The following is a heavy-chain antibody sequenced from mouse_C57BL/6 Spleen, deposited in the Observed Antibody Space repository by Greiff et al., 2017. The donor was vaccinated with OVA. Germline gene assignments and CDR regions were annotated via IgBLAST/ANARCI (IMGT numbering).Heavy chain of an antibody. J-gene: IGHJ4*01. CDR2: IRSKSNNYAT. CDR1: GFSFNTYA. V-gene: IGHV10-1*01. CDR3: VRDYGSSYDYAMDY. Sequence: EVQLVESGGGLVQPKGSLKLSCAASGFSFNTYAMNWVRQAPGKGLEWVARIRSKSNNYATYYADSVKDRFTISRDDSESMLYLQMNNLKTEDTAMYYCVRDYGSSYDYAMDYWGQGTSVTVSS. D-gene: IGHD1-1*01.